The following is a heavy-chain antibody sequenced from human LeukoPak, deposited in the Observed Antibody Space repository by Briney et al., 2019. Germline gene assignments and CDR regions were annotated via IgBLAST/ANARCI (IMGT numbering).Heavy chain of an antibody. V-gene: IGHV4-59*08. J-gene: IGHJ4*02. D-gene: IGHD6-13*01. CDR1: GGSISSYY. CDR2: IYYSGST. CDR3: ARQYSSSWGDFDY. Sequence: SETLSLTCTVSGGSISSYYWSWMRQPPGKGLEGIGYIYYSGSTNYNPSLKSRVTISVDTSKNQFSLKLSSVTAADTAVYYCARQYSSSWGDFDYWGQGTLVTVSS.